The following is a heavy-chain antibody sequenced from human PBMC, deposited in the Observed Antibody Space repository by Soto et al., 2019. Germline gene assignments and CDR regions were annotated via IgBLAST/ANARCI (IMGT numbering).Heavy chain of an antibody. D-gene: IGHD1-7*01. CDR1: EFTFSTYA. CDR3: ARVAPYNWNYVGSGYYYYYYGMDV. Sequence: PGGSLRLSCVASEFTFSTYAMHWVRQAPGQGLVWVSRINSDGSSTSYADSVKGRFTISRDNAKNTLYLQMNSLRAEDTAVYYCARVAPYNWNYVGSGYYYYYYGMDVWGQGTTVTVSS. CDR2: INSDGSST. V-gene: IGHV3-74*01. J-gene: IGHJ6*02.